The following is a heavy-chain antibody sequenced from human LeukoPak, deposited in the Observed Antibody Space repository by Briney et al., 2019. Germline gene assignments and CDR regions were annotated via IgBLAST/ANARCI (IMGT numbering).Heavy chain of an antibody. CDR2: INHNGEMI. CDR1: GFTFSNYV. D-gene: IGHD3-9*01. V-gene: IGHV3-48*02. CDR3: ARDNDWAFHY. J-gene: IGHJ4*02. Sequence: GGSLRLSCAASGFTFSNYVMSWVRQAPGKGLEWVSYINHNGEMIFYPDFVKGRFTISRDNAKNSLYLQMNSLRDEDTAGYYCARDNDWAFHYWGQGTLVTVSS.